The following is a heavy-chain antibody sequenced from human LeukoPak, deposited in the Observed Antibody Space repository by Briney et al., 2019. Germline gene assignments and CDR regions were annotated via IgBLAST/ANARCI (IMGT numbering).Heavy chain of an antibody. CDR3: TRVIVAVPGYFDYFDF. CDR1: GFSFSNHY. D-gene: IGHD6-19*01. V-gene: IGHV3-7*01. CDR2: INEDGSNK. J-gene: IGHJ4*02. Sequence: PGGSLRLSCTASGFSFSNHYMRWIRQAPGKGLEWVANINEDGSNKWHLGSVKGRFTVSRDNARNSLYPQMNSLRVEDTAVYYCTRVIVAVPGYFDYFDFWGQGVLVTVSS.